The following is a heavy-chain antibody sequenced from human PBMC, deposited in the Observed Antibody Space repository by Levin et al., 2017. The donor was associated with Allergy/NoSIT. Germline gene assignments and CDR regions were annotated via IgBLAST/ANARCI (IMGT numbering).Heavy chain of an antibody. CDR2: VTGGSSYI. CDR3: AKEGCNTSSCYTD. V-gene: IGHV3-21*01. D-gene: IGHD2/OR15-2a*01. CDR1: GFTFNLYS. J-gene: IGHJ4*02. Sequence: GGSLRLSCAASGFTFNLYSMNWVRQAPGKGLEWVSSVTGGSSYIYYAGSVKGQFTISRDNAKNSLFLQMNSLRAEDTAVYYCAKEGCNTSSCYTDWGQGTLVTVSS.